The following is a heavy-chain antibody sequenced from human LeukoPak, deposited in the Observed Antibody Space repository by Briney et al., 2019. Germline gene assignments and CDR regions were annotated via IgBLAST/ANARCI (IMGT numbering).Heavy chain of an antibody. CDR1: GCTFTNYA. V-gene: IGHV7-4-1*02. Sequence: ASVKVSCKASGCTFTNYAMNWVRQAPGQGLEWMGWINPNTGNPTYAQGFTGRFVFSLDTSVTTTYLQINGLEAEDTAVYYCARAYQRLGGLSFPDSWGQGTLVTVSS. J-gene: IGHJ5*01. D-gene: IGHD3-16*02. CDR2: INPNTGNP. CDR3: ARAYQRLGGLSFPDS.